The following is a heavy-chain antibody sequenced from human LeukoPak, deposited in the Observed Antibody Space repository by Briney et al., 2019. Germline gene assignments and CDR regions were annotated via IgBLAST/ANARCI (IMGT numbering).Heavy chain of an antibody. V-gene: IGHV1-8*01. J-gene: IGHJ4*02. D-gene: IGHD5-18*01. CDR3: ARVDTAMVTFDY. CDR1: GHTFTSYD. CDR2: MNPNSGNT. Sequence: ASVKVSCKASGHTFTSYDINWVRQATGRGLEWMGRMNPNSGNTGYAQKFQGRVTMTRNTSISTAYMELSSLRSEDTAVYYCARVDTAMVTFDYWGQGTLVTVSS.